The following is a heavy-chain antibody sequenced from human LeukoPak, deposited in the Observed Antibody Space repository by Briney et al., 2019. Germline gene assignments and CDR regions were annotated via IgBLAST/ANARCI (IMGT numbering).Heavy chain of an antibody. CDR2: IYHSGST. CDR3: ARGGIVGATKEGYFDY. V-gene: IGHV4-4*02. D-gene: IGHD1-26*01. Sequence: SGTLSLTCAVSGGSISSSNWWSWVRQPPGKGLEWIGEIYHSGSTNYNPSLKSRVTISVDKSKNQFSLKLSSVTAADTAVYYCARGGIVGATKEGYFDYWGQGTLVTVSS. J-gene: IGHJ4*02. CDR1: GGSISSSNW.